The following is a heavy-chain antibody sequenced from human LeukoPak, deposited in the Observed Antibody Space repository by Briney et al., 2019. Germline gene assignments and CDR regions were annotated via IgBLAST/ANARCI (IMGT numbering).Heavy chain of an antibody. CDR2: IIPIFRTP. Sequence: ASVKVSCKASGGTSSTYTITWVRQAPGQGLEWMGGIIPIFRTPNYAQKFQGRVTITTDESTSTAYMELSSLKSDDTAIYYGARVDRYYFYLDVWGKGTTVTVSS. J-gene: IGHJ6*03. CDR1: GGTSSTYT. V-gene: IGHV1-69*05. CDR3: ARVDRYYFYLDV.